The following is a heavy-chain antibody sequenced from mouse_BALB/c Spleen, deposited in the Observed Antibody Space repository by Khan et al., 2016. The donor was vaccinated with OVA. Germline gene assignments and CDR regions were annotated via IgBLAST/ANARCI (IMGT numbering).Heavy chain of an antibody. CDR2: INPSTGYS. V-gene: IGHV1-7*01. Sequence: QVQLKESGAELAKPGASVKMSCKASGYTFINYWMPWVKQRPGQGLEWIGYINPSTGYSEYNQKFKDKATLTADKSSSTAYMQLSRLTSEDSAVYYCARRGLRWDFDYWGQGTTLTFSS. J-gene: IGHJ2*01. CDR1: GYTFINYW. CDR3: ARRGLRWDFDY. D-gene: IGHD1-1*01.